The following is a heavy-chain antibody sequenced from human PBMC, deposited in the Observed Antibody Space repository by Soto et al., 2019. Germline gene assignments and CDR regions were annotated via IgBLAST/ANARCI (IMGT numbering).Heavy chain of an antibody. D-gene: IGHD3-10*01. CDR3: ARDLEGSGSYQDAFDI. CDR2: IIPIFGTA. Sequence: QVQLVQSGAEVNKPGSSVKVSCKASGGTFSSYAISWVRQAPGQGLEWMGGIIPIFGTANYAQKFQGRVTITADESTSTAYMELSSLRSEDTAVYYCARDLEGSGSYQDAFDIWGQGTMVTVSS. J-gene: IGHJ3*02. V-gene: IGHV1-69*01. CDR1: GGTFSSYA.